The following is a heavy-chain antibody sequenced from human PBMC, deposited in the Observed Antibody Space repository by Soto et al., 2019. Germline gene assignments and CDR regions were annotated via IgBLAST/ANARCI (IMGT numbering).Heavy chain of an antibody. CDR3: ARDPNDSSAYYPHYYDGMDV. J-gene: IGHJ6*02. V-gene: IGHV1-3*01. Sequence: ASVKVSCKASGYTFTSYGIHWVRQAPGQRLEWTGWINAGNGNTKYSEKFQGRVTITRDTSASTAYLELSSLRSEDTAVYYCARDPNDSSAYYPHYYDGMDVWGQGTTVTVSS. CDR2: INAGNGNT. CDR1: GYTFTSYG. D-gene: IGHD3-22*01.